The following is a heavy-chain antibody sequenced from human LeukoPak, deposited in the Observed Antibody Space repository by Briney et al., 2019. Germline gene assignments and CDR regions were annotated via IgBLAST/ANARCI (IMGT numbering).Heavy chain of an antibody. V-gene: IGHV1-24*01. D-gene: IGHD6-19*01. CDR1: GYTLTELC. CDR3: AKGPPGSDNDWYFDP. J-gene: IGHJ2*01. Sequence: ASVKVSYKVSGYTLTELCIHWVRQAPGKGLEWMGGFDPEENKRIYAQKVKGRVTMTEDTSTDTAYMELSSLRFEDTAVYFCAKGPPGSDNDWYFDPWDRGTLVTVSS. CDR2: FDPEENKR.